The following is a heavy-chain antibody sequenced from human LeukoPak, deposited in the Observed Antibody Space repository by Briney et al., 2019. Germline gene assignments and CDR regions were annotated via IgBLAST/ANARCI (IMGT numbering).Heavy chain of an antibody. V-gene: IGHV3-74*01. CDR3: ARVDFGDSVDY. CDR2: INSDGSTT. CDR1: GFTFSSYE. J-gene: IGHJ4*02. D-gene: IGHD4-17*01. Sequence: TGGSLRLSCAASGFTFSSYEMNWVRQAPGKGLVWVSRINSDGSTTSYADSVKGRFTISRDNAKNTLYLQMNSLRAEDTAVYYCARVDFGDSVDYWGQGTLVTVSS.